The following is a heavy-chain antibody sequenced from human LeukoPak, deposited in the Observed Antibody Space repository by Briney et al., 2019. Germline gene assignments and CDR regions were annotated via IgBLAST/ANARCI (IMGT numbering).Heavy chain of an antibody. J-gene: IGHJ5*02. D-gene: IGHD3-9*01. Sequence: GGSLRLSCVASGFXFSSYTMNWVRQAPGKGLEWLSSISSDSNYIYYADSVKGRFTISRDNAWNSLYLQMNSLRAEDTAVYYCARKENILTGYYDHWGQGTLVTVSS. V-gene: IGHV3-21*01. CDR2: ISSDSNYI. CDR1: GFXFSSYT. CDR3: ARKENILTGYYDH.